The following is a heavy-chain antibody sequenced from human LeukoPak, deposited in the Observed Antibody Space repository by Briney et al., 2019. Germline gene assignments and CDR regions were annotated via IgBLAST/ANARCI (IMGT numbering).Heavy chain of an antibody. J-gene: IGHJ4*02. CDR1: GFTFSNAW. CDR3: TARNWNDLDPFDY. V-gene: IGHV3-15*01. D-gene: IGHD1-1*01. Sequence: GGSLRLSCAASGFTFSNAWMSWVRQAPGKGLDWVGRIKSKTDGGTTDYAAPVNGRFTISRDDSKNTLYLQMNSLKTEDTAVYYCTARNWNDLDPFDYWGQGTLVTVSS. CDR2: IKSKTDGGTT.